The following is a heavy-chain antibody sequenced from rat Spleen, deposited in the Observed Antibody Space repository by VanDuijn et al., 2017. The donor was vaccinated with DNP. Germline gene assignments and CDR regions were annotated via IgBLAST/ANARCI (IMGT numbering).Heavy chain of an antibody. CDR1: GYSITSCCR. CDR2: ITSAGST. V-gene: IGHV3-3*01. D-gene: IGHD1-11*01. Sequence: EVQLQESGPGLVEPSQSLSLTCSVTGYSITSCCRWNWIRKFPGNKLEWMGYITSAGSTKYNPSLKSQISITRNTSKNQFFLQVNSVTTEDTATYYCARLHYGLDYWGQGVMVTVSS. J-gene: IGHJ2*01. CDR3: ARLHYGLDY.